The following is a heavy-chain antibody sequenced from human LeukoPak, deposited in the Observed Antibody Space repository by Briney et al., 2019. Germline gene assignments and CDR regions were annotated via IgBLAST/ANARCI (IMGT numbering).Heavy chain of an antibody. Sequence: GGSLRLSCAASGFTFSSYGMHWVRQAPGKGLEWVAFIRYDGSNKYYADSVKGRFTISRDNSKNTLYLQMNSLRAEDTAVYYCAKDSKDIVVVPAAIADLYFDYWGQGTLVTVSS. CDR2: IRYDGSNK. D-gene: IGHD2-2*01. J-gene: IGHJ4*02. CDR3: AKDSKDIVVVPAAIADLYFDY. CDR1: GFTFSSYG. V-gene: IGHV3-30*02.